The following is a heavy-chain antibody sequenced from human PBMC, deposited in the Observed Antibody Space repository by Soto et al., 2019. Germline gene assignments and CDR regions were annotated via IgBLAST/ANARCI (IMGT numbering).Heavy chain of an antibody. CDR2: ISSSSSTI. CDR1: GFTFSSYS. V-gene: IGHV3-48*02. Sequence: GGSLRLSCAASGFTFSSYSMNWVRQAPGEGLEWVSYISSSSSTIYYADSVKGRFTISRDNAKNSLYLQMNSLRDEDTAVYYCVCSLGELSPRGYYYYGMDVWGQGTTVTVSS. J-gene: IGHJ6*02. D-gene: IGHD3-16*02. CDR3: VCSLGELSPRGYYYYGMDV.